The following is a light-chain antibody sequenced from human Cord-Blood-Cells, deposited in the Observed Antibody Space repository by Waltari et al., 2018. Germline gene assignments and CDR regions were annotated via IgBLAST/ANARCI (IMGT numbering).Light chain of an antibody. CDR1: QSVSSN. CDR2: GAS. CDR3: QQYNNWPPVT. Sequence: DIVMTPSPATLSVSAVTRPTLSCRASQSVSSNLAWYQQNPGQAPRLLIYGASTRATGIPARFSGSGSGTEFTLTISSLQSEDFAVYYCQQYNNWPPVTFGGGTKVEIK. J-gene: IGKJ4*01. V-gene: IGKV3-15*01.